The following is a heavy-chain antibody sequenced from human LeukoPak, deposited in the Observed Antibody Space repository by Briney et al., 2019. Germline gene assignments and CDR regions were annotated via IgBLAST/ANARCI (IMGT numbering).Heavy chain of an antibody. CDR2: MSAGGENT. Sequence: GGSLRLSCVASGFIFSSYGMAWVRQAPGKGLEWVSTMSAGGENTHYADSVRGRFTISRDNSKDTLYLQMNSLRAEDTAVYYCTKDAGPTFDWFAPWGQGTRVTVS. CDR1: GFIFSSYG. J-gene: IGHJ5*02. CDR3: TKDAGPTFDWFAP. V-gene: IGHV3-23*01.